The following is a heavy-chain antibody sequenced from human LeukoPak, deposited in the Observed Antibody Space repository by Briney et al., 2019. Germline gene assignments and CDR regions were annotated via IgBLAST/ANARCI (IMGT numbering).Heavy chain of an antibody. CDR1: GYTFTGYY. Sequence: ASVKVSCKASGYTFTGYYMHWVRQAPGQGLEWMGWINPNCGGTNYAQKFQGRVTMTRDTSISTAYMELSRLRSDDTAVYYCARQSSGWYFLDYWGQGTLVTVSS. CDR3: ARQSSGWYFLDY. CDR2: INPNCGGT. D-gene: IGHD6-19*01. V-gene: IGHV1-2*02. J-gene: IGHJ4*02.